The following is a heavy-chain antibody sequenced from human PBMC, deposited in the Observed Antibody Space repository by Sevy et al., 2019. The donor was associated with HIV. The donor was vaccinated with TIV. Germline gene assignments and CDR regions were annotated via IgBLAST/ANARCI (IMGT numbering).Heavy chain of an antibody. Sequence: GGSLRLSCAASGFTFSSYWMSWVRQAPGKGLEWVVNIKQDGSEKYYVDSVKGRFTISRDNAKNSLYLQMNSLRAEDTAVYYCARDLVGLDGPNFDYWGQGTLVTVSS. V-gene: IGHV3-7*01. CDR2: IKQDGSEK. D-gene: IGHD2-8*02. CDR1: GFTFSSYW. CDR3: ARDLVGLDGPNFDY. J-gene: IGHJ4*02.